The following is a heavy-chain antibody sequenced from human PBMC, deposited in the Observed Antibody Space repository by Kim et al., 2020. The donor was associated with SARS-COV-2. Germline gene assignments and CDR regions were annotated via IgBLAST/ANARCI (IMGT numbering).Heavy chain of an antibody. CDR1: GYTFTNHG. CDR2: ISTYNGNT. J-gene: IGHJ6*02. D-gene: IGHD1-26*01. Sequence: ASVKVSCKASGYTFTNHGISWVRQAPGQGLEWMGWISTYNGNTNYAQDLQGRVTITTDTSTSTAYMELRSLRSDDTAVYYCARDWAVSLSDYYGMDVWGQGTTVTVSS. V-gene: IGHV1-18*01. CDR3: ARDWAVSLSDYYGMDV.